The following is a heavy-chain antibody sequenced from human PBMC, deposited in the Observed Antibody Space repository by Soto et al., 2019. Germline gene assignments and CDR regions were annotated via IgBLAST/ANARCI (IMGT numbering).Heavy chain of an antibody. CDR3: ARVVWGDYGSGSYRLYYYYGMDV. J-gene: IGHJ6*02. V-gene: IGHV4-59*01. Sequence: SETLSLTCTVSGGSISSYYWSWIRQPPGKGLEWIGYIYYSGSTNYNPSLKSRVTISVDTSKNQFSLKLSSVTAADTAVYYCARVVWGDYGSGSYRLYYYYGMDVWGQGPTVTVSS. CDR2: IYYSGST. CDR1: GGSISSYY. D-gene: IGHD3-10*01.